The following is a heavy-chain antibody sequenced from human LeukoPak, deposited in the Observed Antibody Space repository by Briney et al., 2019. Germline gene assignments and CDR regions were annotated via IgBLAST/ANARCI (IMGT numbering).Heavy chain of an antibody. D-gene: IGHD2-2*02. CDR2: ITGSGAST. CDR3: AKDDSYCSSTTCYIDYFDF. J-gene: IGHJ4*02. V-gene: IGHV3-23*01. Sequence: PGGSLRLSCAASGFTFSTYAMSWVRQAPGKGLEWVSSITGSGASTYYADSVKGRFTFSRDNSKNTLYLQMNSLRAEDTAVYFCAKDDSYCSSTTCYIDYFDFWGQGTLVTVSS. CDR1: GFTFSTYA.